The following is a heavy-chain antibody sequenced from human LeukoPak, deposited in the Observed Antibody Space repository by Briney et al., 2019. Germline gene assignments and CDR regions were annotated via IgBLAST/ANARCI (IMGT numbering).Heavy chain of an antibody. Sequence: SETLSLTCTVSGGSISSSSYYWGWIRQPPGKGLEWIGNIYYSGSTYYNPSLESRVTISADTSKNQFSLKLTSVTAADTAVYYCARGYWFYFDYWGQGTLVSVSS. CDR1: GGSISSSSYY. V-gene: IGHV4-39*07. CDR2: IYYSGST. D-gene: IGHD2-8*02. J-gene: IGHJ4*02. CDR3: ARGYWFYFDY.